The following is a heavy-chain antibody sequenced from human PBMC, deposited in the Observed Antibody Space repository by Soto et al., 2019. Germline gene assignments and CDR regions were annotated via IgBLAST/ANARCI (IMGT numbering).Heavy chain of an antibody. J-gene: IGHJ4*02. CDR2: INAGNGNT. D-gene: IGHD6-19*01. CDR1: GYIFTSYA. Sequence: QVQLVQSGAEVKKPGASVKVSCKASGYIFTSYAMHWVRQAPGQRLEWMGWINAGNGNTKYSQKFQGRVTITRDTSASTAYMELSSLRSEDTAVYYCARVGAVAGMFDYWGQGTLVTVSS. CDR3: ARVGAVAGMFDY. V-gene: IGHV1-3*01.